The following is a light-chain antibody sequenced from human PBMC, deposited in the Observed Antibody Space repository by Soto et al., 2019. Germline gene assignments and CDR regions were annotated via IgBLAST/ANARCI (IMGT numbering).Light chain of an antibody. V-gene: IGLV2-14*01. CDR1: SSDVGGYNY. J-gene: IGLJ1*01. CDR3: SSYTSSSKV. Sequence: QSVLPQPAYVSGSPGEAMTISCTGTSSDVGGYNYVSWYQQHPGKAPTLMIYDVSNRPSGVSNRFSGSKSGKTASLTISGLQAEDEADYYCSSYTSSSKVFGTGTKVTVL. CDR2: DVS.